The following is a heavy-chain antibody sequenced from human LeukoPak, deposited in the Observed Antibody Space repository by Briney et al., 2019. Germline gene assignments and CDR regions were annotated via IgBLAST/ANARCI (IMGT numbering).Heavy chain of an antibody. V-gene: IGHV3-53*04. Sequence: GGSLRLSCAASGFTFSSNYMSWVRQAPGKGLEWVSVIYSGGSTYYADSVKGRFTISRHNSKNTLYLQMNSLRAEDTAVYYCARSADGYNGAQFDYWGQGTLVTVSS. CDR2: IYSGGST. J-gene: IGHJ4*02. CDR3: ARSADGYNGAQFDY. D-gene: IGHD5-24*01. CDR1: GFTFSSNY.